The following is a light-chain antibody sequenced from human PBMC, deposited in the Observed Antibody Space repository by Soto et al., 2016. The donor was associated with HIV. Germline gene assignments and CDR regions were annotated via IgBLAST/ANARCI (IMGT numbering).Light chain of an antibody. CDR2: EAS. CDR3: QQSYSTPYT. J-gene: IGKJ2*01. Sequence: AIQLTQSPSSLSASVGDRVTITCRASQGISSALAWYQQKPGKSPKLLIYEASNLEGGVPSRFSGSGSGTDFTLTISSLQPEDFATYYCQQSYSTPYTFGQGIKLEIK. CDR1: QGISSA. V-gene: IGKV1-13*02.